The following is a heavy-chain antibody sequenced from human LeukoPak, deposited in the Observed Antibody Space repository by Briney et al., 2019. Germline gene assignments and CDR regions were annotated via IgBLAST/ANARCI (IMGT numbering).Heavy chain of an antibody. Sequence: RLGGSLRLSCAASGFTFSSYAMSWVRQAPGKGLEWVSAISGSGGSTYYADSVKGRFTISRDNSKNTLYLQMNSLRAEDTAVYYCAKDHTPLITVSFDYWGQGTLVTVSS. D-gene: IGHD3-22*01. CDR2: ISGSGGST. V-gene: IGHV3-23*01. CDR1: GFTFSSYA. J-gene: IGHJ4*02. CDR3: AKDHTPLITVSFDY.